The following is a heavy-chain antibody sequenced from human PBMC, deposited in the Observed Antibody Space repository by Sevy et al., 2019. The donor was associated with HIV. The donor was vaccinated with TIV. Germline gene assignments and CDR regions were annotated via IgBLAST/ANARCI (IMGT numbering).Heavy chain of an antibody. V-gene: IGHV3-7*03. CDR3: ARDWECTGGVCYFMDV. D-gene: IGHD2-8*02. J-gene: IGHJ6*02. Sequence: GGYQRLSCAASGFTFSSYGMSCGHQAPGQGLKWVANIKQDGGENYYVDSVKGRFTISRDNAKNSLYLQMNSLRAEDTAVYYCARDWECTGGVCYFMDVWGQGTTVTVSS. CDR2: IKQDGGEN. CDR1: GFTFSSYG.